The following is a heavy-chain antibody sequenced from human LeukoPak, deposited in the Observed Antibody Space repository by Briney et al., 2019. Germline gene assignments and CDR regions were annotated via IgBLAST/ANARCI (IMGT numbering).Heavy chain of an antibody. J-gene: IGHJ6*03. CDR2: ISSSSSYI. CDR1: GFTFSSYS. Sequence: GGSLRLSCAASGFTFSSYSMNWVRQAPGKGLEWVSSISSSSSYIYYADSVKGRFTISRDNAKNSLYLQMNSLRAEDTAVYYCAREGYCSSTSCYYYYYYMDVWGKGTTVTVSS. CDR3: AREGYCSSTSCYYYYYYMDV. D-gene: IGHD2-2*01. V-gene: IGHV3-21*01.